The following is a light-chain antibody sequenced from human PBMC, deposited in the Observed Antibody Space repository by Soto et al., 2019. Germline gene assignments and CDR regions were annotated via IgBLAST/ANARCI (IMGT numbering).Light chain of an antibody. CDR1: QGIGKY. CDR2: AAS. V-gene: IGKV1-27*01. Sequence: DIQMTQSPSSRSASIGDRVTVTCRASQGIGKYLAWYQQKPGKVPKLLIYAASTLQSGVPSRFSGSGSGTDFTLTISSLQPEDVATYYCQKYNTVPWTFGQGTKVEIK. CDR3: QKYNTVPWT. J-gene: IGKJ1*01.